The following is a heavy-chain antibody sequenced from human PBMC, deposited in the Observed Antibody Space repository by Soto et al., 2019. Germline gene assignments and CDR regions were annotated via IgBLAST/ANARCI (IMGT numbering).Heavy chain of an antibody. D-gene: IGHD4-17*01. CDR3: AKDMRNGDYGRFDY. V-gene: IGHV3-23*01. J-gene: IGHJ4*02. CDR1: GFTFSSYA. CDR2: IGGSGGSI. Sequence: EVQLLESGGRLEQPGGSLRLSCAASGFTFSSYAMTWVRQAPGKGLEWVSTIGGSGGSIYYADSVKGRFIISRDNSKNTLYLQMNSLRVEDTAVYYCAKDMRNGDYGRFDYWGQGTLVTVSS.